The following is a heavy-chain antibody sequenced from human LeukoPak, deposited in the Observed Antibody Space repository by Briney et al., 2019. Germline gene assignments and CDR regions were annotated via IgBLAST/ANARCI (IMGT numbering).Heavy chain of an antibody. CDR2: VIPILGIV. D-gene: IGHD1-26*01. CDR1: GGSFSDHT. V-gene: IGHV1-69*02. Sequence: GASVKVSCKVSGGSFSDHTITWVRQAPGQGLEWIGRVIPILGIVNYAQDFQGRVTITADKSTRTHYMELSSLRSDDTAVYYCARGREWFGPWGQGTLVTVSS. CDR3: ARGREWFGP. J-gene: IGHJ5*02.